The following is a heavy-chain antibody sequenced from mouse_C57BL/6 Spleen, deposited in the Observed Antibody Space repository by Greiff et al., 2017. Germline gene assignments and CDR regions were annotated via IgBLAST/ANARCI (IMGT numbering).Heavy chain of an antibody. CDR3: ARSGGSDCCFDY. CDR1: GYAFSSSW. J-gene: IGHJ2*01. V-gene: IGHV1-82*01. Sequence: QVQLQQSGPELVKPGASVKISCKASGYAFSSSWMNWVKQRPGKGLEWIGRIYPGDGDTNYNGKFKGKATLTADKSSSTAYMQLSSLTSEDSAVYFCARSGGSDCCFDYWGQGTTLTVSS. CDR2: IYPGDGDT. D-gene: IGHD3-1*01.